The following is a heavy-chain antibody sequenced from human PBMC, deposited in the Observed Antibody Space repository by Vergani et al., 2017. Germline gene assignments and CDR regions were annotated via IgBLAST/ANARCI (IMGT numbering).Heavy chain of an antibody. J-gene: IGHJ4*02. CDR2: IYHSGST. CDR1: GYSISSGYY. Sequence: QVQLQESGPGLVKPSETLSLTCAVSGYSISSGYYWGWIRQPPGKGLEWIGSIYHSGSTYYNPSLKSRVTISVDTSKNQFSLKLSSVTAADTAVYYGAGQQLVGYYFDYWGQGTLVTVSS. D-gene: IGHD6-13*01. V-gene: IGHV4-38-2*01. CDR3: AGQQLVGYYFDY.